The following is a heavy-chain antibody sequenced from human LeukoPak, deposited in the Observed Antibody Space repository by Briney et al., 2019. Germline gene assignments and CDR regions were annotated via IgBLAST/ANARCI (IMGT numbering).Heavy chain of an antibody. Sequence: GGSLRLSCAASGFPFSSYPMSWVRQAPGKGLEWVAVISYDGSNKYYADSVKGRFTISRDNSKNTLYLQMNSLRAEDTAVYYCAKDLNDFWSGYYSGNWFDPWGQGTLVTVSS. V-gene: IGHV3-30*18. D-gene: IGHD3-3*01. CDR3: AKDLNDFWSGYYSGNWFDP. CDR1: GFPFSSYP. CDR2: ISYDGSNK. J-gene: IGHJ5*02.